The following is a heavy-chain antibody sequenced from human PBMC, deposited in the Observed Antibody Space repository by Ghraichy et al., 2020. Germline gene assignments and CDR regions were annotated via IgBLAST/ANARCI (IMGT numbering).Heavy chain of an antibody. CDR3: ARDPFRSSFDY. CDR1: GDSITTYY. J-gene: IGHJ4*02. D-gene: IGHD1-26*01. V-gene: IGHV4-4*07. Sequence: SETLSLTCSVSGDSITTYYWNWIRQPAGKGPEGIGRIYSSGMTSYNPSLRSRVTMSIDTSKKQFSLKLSSVTAADTAVYYCARDPFRSSFDYWGQGTLVTVSS. CDR2: IYSSGMT.